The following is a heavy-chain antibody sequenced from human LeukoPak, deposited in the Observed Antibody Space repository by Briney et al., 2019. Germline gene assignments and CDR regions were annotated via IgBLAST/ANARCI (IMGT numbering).Heavy chain of an antibody. CDR1: GGSISSYY. CDR2: IYYSGST. J-gene: IGHJ4*02. V-gene: IGHV4-59*01. D-gene: IGHD6-19*01. Sequence: SETLSLTCTVSGGSISSYYWSWLRQPPGKGLEWIGYIYYSGSTNYNPSLKSRVTISVDTSKNQFSLKLSSVTAADTAIYYCARDGRAGSLFAYWGQGTLVTVSS. CDR3: ARDGRAGSLFAY.